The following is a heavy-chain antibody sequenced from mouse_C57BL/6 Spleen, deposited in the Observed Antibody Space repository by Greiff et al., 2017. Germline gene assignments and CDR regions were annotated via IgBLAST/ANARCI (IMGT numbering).Heavy chain of an antibody. J-gene: IGHJ2*01. Sequence: VQLQQPGTELVKPGASVKLSCKASGYTFTSYWMHWVKQRPGQGLEWIGNINPSNGGTNYNEKFKSKATLTVDKSSSTAYRQLSSLTSEDSAVFYCARSNCGSTFDYWGQGTTLTVSS. CDR1: GYTFTSYW. CDR3: ARSNCGSTFDY. D-gene: IGHD1-1*01. V-gene: IGHV1-53*01. CDR2: INPSNGGT.